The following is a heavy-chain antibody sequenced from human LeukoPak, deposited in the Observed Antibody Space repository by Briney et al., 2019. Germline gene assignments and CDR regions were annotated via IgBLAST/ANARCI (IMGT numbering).Heavy chain of an antibody. J-gene: IGHJ3*02. CDR2: IRYDGSNK. CDR3: AKARYCSGGSCYSGHDAFDI. V-gene: IGHV3-30*02. CDR1: GFTFSSYG. Sequence: PGGSLRLSCAASGFTFSSYGMHWVRQAPGKGLEWVAFIRYDGSNKYYADSVKGRFTISRDNSKNTLYLQMNSLRAEDTAVYYCAKARYCSGGSCYSGHDAFDIWGQGTMVTVSS. D-gene: IGHD2-15*01.